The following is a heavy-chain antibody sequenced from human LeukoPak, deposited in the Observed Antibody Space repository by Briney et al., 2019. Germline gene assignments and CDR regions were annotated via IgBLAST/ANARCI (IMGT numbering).Heavy chain of an antibody. CDR2: IYHSGST. CDR3: ARSPTSLDYFDY. J-gene: IGHJ4*02. V-gene: IGHV4-30-2*01. D-gene: IGHD3-16*02. Sequence: SETLSLTCAVSGGSISSGGYSWSWARQPPGKGLGWIGYIYHSGSTYYNPSLKSRVTISVDRSKNQFSLKLSSVTAADAAVYYCARSPTSLDYFDYWGQGTLVTVSS. CDR1: GGSISSGGYS.